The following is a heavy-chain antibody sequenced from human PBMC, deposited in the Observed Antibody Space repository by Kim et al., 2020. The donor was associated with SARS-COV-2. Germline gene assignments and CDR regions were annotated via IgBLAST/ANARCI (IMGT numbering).Heavy chain of an antibody. Sequence: ASVKVSCKASGYTFTGYYMHWVRQAPGQGLEWMGRINPNSGGTNYPQKFQGRVTMTRDTSISTAYMELSRLRSDDTAVYYCARDPPRITGTTGRGTYWGQGTLVTVSS. CDR2: INPNSGGT. D-gene: IGHD1-7*01. CDR3: ARDPPRITGTTGRGTY. CDR1: GYTFTGYY. V-gene: IGHV1-2*06. J-gene: IGHJ4*02.